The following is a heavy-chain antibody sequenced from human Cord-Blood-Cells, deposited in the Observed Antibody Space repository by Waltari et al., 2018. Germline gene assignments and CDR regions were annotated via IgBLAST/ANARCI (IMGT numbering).Heavy chain of an antibody. CDR3: ARGTYYDFWSGYAFDAFDI. D-gene: IGHD3-3*01. CDR2: IYTSGST. Sequence: QVQLQESGPGLVKPSQTLSLTCTVSGGSISSGSYYWIWIRQPAGKGLEWIGYIYTSGSTNYNPSLKSRVTISVDTSKNQFSLKLSSVTAADTAVYYCARGTYYDFWSGYAFDAFDIWGQGTMVTVSS. J-gene: IGHJ3*02. V-gene: IGHV4-61*09. CDR1: GGSISSGSYY.